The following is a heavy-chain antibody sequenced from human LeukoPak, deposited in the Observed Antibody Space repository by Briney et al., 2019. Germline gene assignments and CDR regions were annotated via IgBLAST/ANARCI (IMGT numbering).Heavy chain of an antibody. J-gene: IGHJ6*03. D-gene: IGHD3-10*01. Sequence: ASVKVSCKASGYTFTGYYMHWVRQAPGQGLEWMGWINPNSGGTNYAQKFQGRVTMTRDTSISTAYMELSGLRSDDTAVYYCARGVLPYYYYMDVWGKGTTVTISS. V-gene: IGHV1-2*02. CDR2: INPNSGGT. CDR1: GYTFTGYY. CDR3: ARGVLPYYYYMDV.